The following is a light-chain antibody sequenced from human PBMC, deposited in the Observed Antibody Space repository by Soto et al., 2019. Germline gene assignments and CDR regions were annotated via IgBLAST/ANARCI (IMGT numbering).Light chain of an antibody. CDR1: SSDIGGYNY. Sequence: QSALTQPRSVSGSPGQSVAISCTGTSSDIGGYNYVSWFQQHPGKAPKLMIYDVSKWPSGVPDRFSGSKSGNTASLTISGLQAEDEADYYCCSYAGTYTYGFGTGTQLTVL. CDR3: CSYAGTYTYG. J-gene: IGLJ1*01. V-gene: IGLV2-11*01. CDR2: DVS.